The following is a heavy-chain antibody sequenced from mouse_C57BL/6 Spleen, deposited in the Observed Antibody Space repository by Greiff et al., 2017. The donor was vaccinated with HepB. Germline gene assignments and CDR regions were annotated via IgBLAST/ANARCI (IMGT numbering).Heavy chain of an antibody. CDR1: GYSITSGYY. Sequence: EVQLVESGPGLVKPSQSLSLTCSVTGYSITSGYYWNWIRQFPGNKLEWMGYISYDGSNNYNPSLKNRISITRDTSKNQFFLKLNSVTTEDTATYDCARPTLDWYFDVGGTGTTVTVSS. V-gene: IGHV3-6*01. CDR3: ARPTLDWYFDV. J-gene: IGHJ1*03. CDR2: ISYDGSN.